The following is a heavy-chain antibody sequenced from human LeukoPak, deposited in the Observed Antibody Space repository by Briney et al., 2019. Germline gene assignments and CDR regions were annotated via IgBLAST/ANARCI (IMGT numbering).Heavy chain of an antibody. CDR2: LLDSVNT. CDR3: ATLKRGSIYGYFDF. CDR1: GGSLSSHY. V-gene: IGHV4-59*11. Sequence: SETLSLTCTVSGGSLSSHYWSWIRRPPGKGLEWIAYLLDSVNTKDNPSLQSRLTLSADTSKNQFSLRLTSVTAADTAVYYCATLKRGSIYGYFDFWGQGIKVTVSS. J-gene: IGHJ4*02. D-gene: IGHD5-18*01.